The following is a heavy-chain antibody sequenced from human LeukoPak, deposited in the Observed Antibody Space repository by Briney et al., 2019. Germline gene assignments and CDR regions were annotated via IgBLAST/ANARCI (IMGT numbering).Heavy chain of an antibody. D-gene: IGHD3-10*01. V-gene: IGHV1-2*04. Sequence: ASVKVSCTASGYTFTGYYMHWVRQAPGQGLEWMGWINPNSGGTNYAQKFQGWVTMTRDTSISTAYMELSRLRSDDTAVYYCARVAHYYGSGSSNWFDPWGQGTLVTVSS. CDR1: GYTFTGYY. J-gene: IGHJ5*02. CDR3: ARVAHYYGSGSSNWFDP. CDR2: INPNSGGT.